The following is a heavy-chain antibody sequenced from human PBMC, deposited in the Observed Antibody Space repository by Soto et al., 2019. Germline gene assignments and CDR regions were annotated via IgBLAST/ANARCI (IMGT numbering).Heavy chain of an antibody. D-gene: IGHD2-15*01. CDR3: ARSWGGDGYSH. J-gene: IGHJ4*02. CDR2: IYHTGST. V-gene: IGHV4-61*03. Sequence: PSETLSLTCNVSGDSLNSGAYYWTWIRQSPGRGLEWIGHIYHTGSTNYNPSLRSRLTISLDTSKSHFSLTLRSVNAVDTGVCYCARSWGGDGYSHWGQGTLVTVSS. CDR1: GDSLNSGAYY.